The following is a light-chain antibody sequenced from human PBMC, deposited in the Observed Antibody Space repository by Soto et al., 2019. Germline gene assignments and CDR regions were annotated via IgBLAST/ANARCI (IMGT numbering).Light chain of an antibody. CDR3: QQYITSPPMYT. CDR1: QSVSSRY. V-gene: IGKV3-20*01. CDR2: GAS. J-gene: IGKJ2*01. Sequence: ETVLTQSPGTLSLSPGERATLSCRASQSVSSRYLAWYQQKPGQAPRLLIYGASSRATGIPDRFSVSGSGIEFTLTISRLETEDFAVYYCQQYITSPPMYTFGQGTKLEIK.